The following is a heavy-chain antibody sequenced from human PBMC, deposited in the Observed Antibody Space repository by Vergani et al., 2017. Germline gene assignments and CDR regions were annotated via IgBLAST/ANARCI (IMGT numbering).Heavy chain of an antibody. CDR3: ADLYGDDGFSPF. D-gene: IGHD2-21*01. J-gene: IGHJ4*02. CDR1: GFTFSDYY. Sequence: VQLVESGGGLVKPGGSLRLSCAASGFTFSDYYMSWIRQAPGKGLEWVSYISSSGSTIYYADSVKGRFTISRDDSKNTVYLQINSLRAEDTAFYYCADLYGDDGFSPFWGQGTLVTVSS. V-gene: IGHV3-11*01. CDR2: ISSSGSTI.